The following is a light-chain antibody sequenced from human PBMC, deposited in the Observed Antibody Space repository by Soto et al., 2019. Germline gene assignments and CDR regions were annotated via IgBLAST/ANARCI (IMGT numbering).Light chain of an antibody. Sequence: QSALTQPRSVSGSPGQSVTISCTGTSSDVGAYNYVSWYQHHPGKAPKLMIYDVNKRPSGVPDRFSVSKSGNTASLTISGLQAEDEADYYCCSYAGTYTYVFGTGTKVTVL. CDR3: CSYAGTYTYV. CDR2: DVN. V-gene: IGLV2-11*01. J-gene: IGLJ1*01. CDR1: SSDVGAYNY.